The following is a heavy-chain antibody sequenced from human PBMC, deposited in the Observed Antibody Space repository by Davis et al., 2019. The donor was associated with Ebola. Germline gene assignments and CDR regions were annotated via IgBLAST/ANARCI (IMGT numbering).Heavy chain of an antibody. CDR2: INAGNGNT. V-gene: IGHV1-3*01. Sequence: ASVKVSCKASGYTFTSYSMHWVRQAPGQRLEWMGWINAGNGNTKYSQKFQGRVTITRDTSASTAYMELSSLRSEETAVYYCARGGQWLVPWLDWGQGTLVTVSS. D-gene: IGHD6-19*01. J-gene: IGHJ4*02. CDR3: ARGGQWLVPWLD. CDR1: GYTFTSYS.